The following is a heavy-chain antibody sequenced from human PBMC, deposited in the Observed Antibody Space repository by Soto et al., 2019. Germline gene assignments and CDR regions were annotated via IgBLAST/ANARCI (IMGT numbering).Heavy chain of an antibody. CDR1: GYNFTTYW. CDR2: IDPSDSYT. J-gene: IGHJ4*02. Sequence: GESLKISCKGSGYNFTTYWINWVRQMPGKGLEWMGRIDPSDSYTNYSPSFQGHVTISADKSIIAAYLQWSSLKASDTAMYYCARSDIRASAGTRWGQGTLVIVSS. CDR3: ARSDIRASAGTR. V-gene: IGHV5-10-1*01. D-gene: IGHD6-13*01.